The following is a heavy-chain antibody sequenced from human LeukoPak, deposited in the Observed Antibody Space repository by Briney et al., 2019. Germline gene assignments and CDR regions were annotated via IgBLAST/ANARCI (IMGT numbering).Heavy chain of an antibody. Sequence: SETLSLTCTVSGDSISNYYWSWIRQPAGKGLEWIGRIYTSGSTNYNPSLKSRVTISVDTSKNQFSLKLTSVTAADTAVYYCAREIRPGNYYYYMDVWGKGTTVTISS. CDR1: GDSISNYY. V-gene: IGHV4-4*07. CDR2: IYTSGST. CDR3: AREIRPGNYYYYMDV. D-gene: IGHD1-14*01. J-gene: IGHJ6*03.